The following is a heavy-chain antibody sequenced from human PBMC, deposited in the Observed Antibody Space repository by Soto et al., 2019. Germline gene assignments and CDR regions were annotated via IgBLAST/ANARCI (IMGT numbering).Heavy chain of an antibody. D-gene: IGHD3-3*01. V-gene: IGHV3-23*01. CDR2: ITKSGGSK. CDR3: NHYDFWSGLDY. J-gene: IGHJ4*02. Sequence: GGSLRLSCAVSGFTFSSHAMSWVRQAPGKGLEWVSSITKSGGSKYYADSVKGRFTISRDNAKNSLYLQMNSLRAEDTAVYYCNHYDFWSGLDYWGQGTLVTVSS. CDR1: GFTFSSHA.